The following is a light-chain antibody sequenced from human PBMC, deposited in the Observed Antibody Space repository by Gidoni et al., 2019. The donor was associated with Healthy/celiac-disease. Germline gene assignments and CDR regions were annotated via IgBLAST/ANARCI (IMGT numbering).Light chain of an antibody. CDR3: RQYGSSPWT. V-gene: IGKV3-20*01. CDR1: QSVSSSY. Sequence: ELVLTQSPATLSLSPGERATLSCRDSQSVSSSYLAWYQQKPGQAPRLLIDGASSRATGIPDRCSGSGSGTDFTLTISRLEHEDFAVYYCRQYGSSPWTFGQGTKVEIK. J-gene: IGKJ1*01. CDR2: GAS.